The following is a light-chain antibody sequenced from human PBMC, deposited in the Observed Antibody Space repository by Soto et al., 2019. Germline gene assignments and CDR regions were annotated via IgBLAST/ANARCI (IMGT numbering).Light chain of an antibody. Sequence: QSVLTQPPSASGTPGQRVTISCSGSSSNIGGNPVNWFQQLPGTAPKLLIYTTDQRPSGVPDRFSGSKSGTSASLAISGLRSEDEADYYCAAWDDSLKGVVFGGGTKVTVL. V-gene: IGLV1-44*01. CDR3: AAWDDSLKGVV. J-gene: IGLJ2*01. CDR1: SSNIGGNP. CDR2: TTD.